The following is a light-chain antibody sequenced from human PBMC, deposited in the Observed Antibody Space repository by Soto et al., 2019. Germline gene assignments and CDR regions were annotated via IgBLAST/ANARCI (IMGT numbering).Light chain of an antibody. V-gene: IGKV3-20*01. Sequence: EIALTQSPRTLSLSPGDTATLSCRASQSVSNTYLAWYQQKPGQAPRLLIYGAACRATGFPDWFSGSGSGADFILITSRLEHEDVAVYYCQLYDSSSWTFGQGTKVDIK. J-gene: IGKJ1*01. CDR2: GAA. CDR3: QLYDSSSWT. CDR1: QSVSNTY.